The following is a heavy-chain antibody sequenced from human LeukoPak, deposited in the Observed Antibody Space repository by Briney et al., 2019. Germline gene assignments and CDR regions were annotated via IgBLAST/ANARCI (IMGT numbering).Heavy chain of an antibody. CDR2: INPNSGGT. CDR3: ARDIGAREVGRCGESFDY. V-gene: IGHV1-2*02. D-gene: IGHD2-21*01. J-gene: IGHJ4*02. Sequence: ASVKVSCKASGYTFTGYYKHWVRQAPGQGLEWMGWINPNSGGTNYAQKFQGRVTMTRDTSISTAYMELSRLRSDDTAVYYCARDIGAREVGRCGESFDYWGQGTLGTVSS. CDR1: GYTFTGYY.